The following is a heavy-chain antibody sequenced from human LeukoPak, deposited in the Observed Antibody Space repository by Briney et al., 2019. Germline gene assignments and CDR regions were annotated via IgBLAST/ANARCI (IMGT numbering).Heavy chain of an antibody. CDR2: IIPMFGTA. Sequence: SVKVSCKASGGTFSSYAISWVRPAPGQGLEWMGGIIPMFGTANYAQKFQGRVTITADESTSTAYMELSNLRSEDTAVYYWARDDRYYYDSSGPKGFDYWGQGTLVTVSS. CDR3: ARDDRYYYDSSGPKGFDY. J-gene: IGHJ4*02. CDR1: GGTFSSYA. V-gene: IGHV1-69*13. D-gene: IGHD3-22*01.